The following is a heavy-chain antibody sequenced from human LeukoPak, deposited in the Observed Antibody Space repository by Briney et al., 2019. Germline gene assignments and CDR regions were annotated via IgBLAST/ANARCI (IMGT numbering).Heavy chain of an antibody. J-gene: IGHJ5*02. D-gene: IGHD1-1*01. CDR2: FSGSGGST. CDR3: AKAAAPGRSHQNWFDP. Sequence: PGGSLRLSCAASGFTFRSLAMSWVAQAPGKGLGWVSAFSGSGGSTYYADSVKGRFTISRDNSKNTLYLQMDSLRAEDTAVYYCAKAAAPGRSHQNWFDPWRQGTLVTVSS. V-gene: IGHV3-23*01. CDR1: GFTFRSLA.